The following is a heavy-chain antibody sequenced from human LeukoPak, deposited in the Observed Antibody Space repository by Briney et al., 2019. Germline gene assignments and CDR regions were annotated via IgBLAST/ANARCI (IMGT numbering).Heavy chain of an antibody. CDR1: GFTFSSYW. V-gene: IGHV3-7*01. Sequence: PGGSLRLSCAASGFTFSSYWMSWVHQAPGKGLEWVANIKQDGSEKYYVDSVKGRFTISRDNAKNSLYLQMNSLRAEDTAVYYCARDGSRGNLVTAPDFWGQGTLVTVSS. J-gene: IGHJ4*02. CDR3: ARDGSRGNLVTAPDF. D-gene: IGHD2-21*02. CDR2: IKQDGSEK.